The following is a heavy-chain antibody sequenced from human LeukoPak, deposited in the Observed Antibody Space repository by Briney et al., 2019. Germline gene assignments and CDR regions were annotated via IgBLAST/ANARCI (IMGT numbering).Heavy chain of an antibody. CDR2: IYYSGST. CDR3: ARATWGKKDIVVVPAALRTTSWFDP. J-gene: IGHJ5*02. Sequence: SETLSLTCTVSGGSISSYYWSWIRQPPGKGLEWIGYIYYSGSTNYNPSLKSRVTISVDTSKNQFSLKLSSVTAADTAVYYCARATWGKKDIVVVPAALRTTSWFDPWGQGTLVTVPS. CDR1: GGSISSYY. D-gene: IGHD2-2*01. V-gene: IGHV4-59*01.